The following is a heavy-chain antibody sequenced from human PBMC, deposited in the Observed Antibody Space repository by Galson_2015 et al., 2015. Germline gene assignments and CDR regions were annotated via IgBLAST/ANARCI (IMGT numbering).Heavy chain of an antibody. Sequence: SLRLSCAASGFTFSSYGMHWVRQAPGKGLEWVAVISYDGSNKYYADSVKGRFTISRDNSKNTLYLQMNSLRAEDTAVYYCAKMYYYDSSGGPDFDYWGQGTLVTVSS. CDR2: ISYDGSNK. CDR3: AKMYYYDSSGGPDFDY. D-gene: IGHD3-22*01. CDR1: GFTFSSYG. J-gene: IGHJ4*02. V-gene: IGHV3-30*18.